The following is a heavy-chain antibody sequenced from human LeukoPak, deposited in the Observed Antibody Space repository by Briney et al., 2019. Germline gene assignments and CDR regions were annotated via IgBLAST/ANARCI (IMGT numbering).Heavy chain of an antibody. J-gene: IGHJ5*02. CDR2: IYYSGST. CDR3: ARDFDSSGYYYP. V-gene: IGHV4-31*03. CDR1: GGSISSGGYY. D-gene: IGHD3-22*01. Sequence: SETLSLTCTVSGGSISSGGYYWSWIRQPPGKGLEWIGYIYYSGSTYYNPSLKSRVTISVDTSKNQFSLKLSSVTAADTAVYYCARDFDSSGYYYPWGQGTLVTVSS.